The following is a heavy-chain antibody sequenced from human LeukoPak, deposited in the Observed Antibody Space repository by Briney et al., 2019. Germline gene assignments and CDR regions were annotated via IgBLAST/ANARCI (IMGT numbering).Heavy chain of an antibody. CDR3: ASSHDSSGND. V-gene: IGHV3-7*03. Sequence: GGSLRLSCAASGFSFSTYWMAWVRQAPGKGLEWVGNIHKDGRVMFYAASVKGRFTISRDNAKNSLYLDMNSLRDQDTAIYYCASSHDSSGNDWGQGTLVTVSS. D-gene: IGHD3-22*01. CDR1: GFSFSTYW. CDR2: IHKDGRVM. J-gene: IGHJ4*02.